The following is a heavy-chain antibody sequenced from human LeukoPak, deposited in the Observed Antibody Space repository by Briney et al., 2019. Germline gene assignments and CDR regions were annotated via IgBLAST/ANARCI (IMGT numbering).Heavy chain of an antibody. CDR2: IRSKAYGGTT. V-gene: IGHV3-49*04. J-gene: IGHJ3*02. D-gene: IGHD5-18*01. Sequence: PGGSLRLSCAASGFTFSSYEMNWVRQAPGKGLEWVGFIRSKAYGGTTEYAASVKGRFTISRDDSKSIAYLQMNSLKTEDTAVYYCTREDHQLWSYDAFDIWGQGTMVTVSS. CDR3: TREDHQLWSYDAFDI. CDR1: GFTFSSYE.